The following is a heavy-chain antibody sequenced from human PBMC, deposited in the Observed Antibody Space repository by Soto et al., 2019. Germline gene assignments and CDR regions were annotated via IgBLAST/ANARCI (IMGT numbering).Heavy chain of an antibody. CDR3: ARGGPSESTVHYFDY. Sequence: GGSLRLSCAASGFTFSSYGMHWVRQAPGKGLEWVAVIWYDGSNKYYADSVKGRFTISRDNSKNTLYLKMNSLRAEDTAVYYCARGGPSESTVHYFDYWGQGTLVTVSS. D-gene: IGHD4-17*01. J-gene: IGHJ4*02. CDR1: GFTFSSYG. CDR2: IWYDGSNK. V-gene: IGHV3-33*01.